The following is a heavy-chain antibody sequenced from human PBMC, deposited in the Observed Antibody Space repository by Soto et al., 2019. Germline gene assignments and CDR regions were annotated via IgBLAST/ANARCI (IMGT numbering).Heavy chain of an antibody. CDR3: ANYGGRYCSGGTCSYF. Sequence: PGECLKSSCAASGFTLSDYAMIWVSQATGKGLQWVSTISGSGSRSYYPDSVRGRFTISRDNSKNTLYLQMNSLRSEDTAVYYCANYGGRYCSGGTCSYFWGQGTLVPVSS. D-gene: IGHD2-15*01. CDR2: ISGSGSRS. CDR1: GFTLSDYA. V-gene: IGHV3-23*01. J-gene: IGHJ4*02.